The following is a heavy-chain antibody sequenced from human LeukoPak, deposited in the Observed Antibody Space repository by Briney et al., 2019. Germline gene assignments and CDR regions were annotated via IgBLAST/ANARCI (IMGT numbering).Heavy chain of an antibody. J-gene: IGHJ4*02. CDR3: AAPFDY. V-gene: IGHV3-23*01. Sequence: PGGSLRLSCAASGFTFSNYDMNWVRQAPGKGLEWVSGISGSGGTTYYGDSVKGRFTISRDNSKSTLYLQMNSLRAEDTAVYYCAAPFDYWGQGTLVTVSS. CDR1: GFTFSNYD. CDR2: ISGSGGTT.